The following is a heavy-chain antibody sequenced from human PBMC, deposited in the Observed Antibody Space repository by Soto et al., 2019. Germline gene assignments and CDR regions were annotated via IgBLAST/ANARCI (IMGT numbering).Heavy chain of an antibody. CDR1: GFTFSSYA. CDR3: AKDFSSGFQYYYYYYMDV. J-gene: IGHJ6*03. Sequence: GGSLRLSCAASGFTFSSYAMSWVRQAPGKGLEWVSAISGSGGSTYYADSVKGRFTISRDNSKNTLYLQMNSLRAEDTAVYYCAKDFSSGFQYYYYYYMDVWGKGTTVTVSS. V-gene: IGHV3-23*01. D-gene: IGHD6-19*01. CDR2: ISGSGGST.